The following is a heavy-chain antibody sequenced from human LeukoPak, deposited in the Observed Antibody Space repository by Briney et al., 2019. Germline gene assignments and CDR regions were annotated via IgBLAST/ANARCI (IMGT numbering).Heavy chain of an antibody. Sequence: SQTLSLTCTVSGGSISSGDYYWSWIRQPPGKGLEWIGYIYYSGSTYYNPSLKSRVTISVDTSKNQLSLKLSSVTAADTAVYYCARDYDSSGYYGDAFGIWGQGTMVTVSS. D-gene: IGHD3-22*01. V-gene: IGHV4-30-4*01. CDR3: ARDYDSSGYYGDAFGI. J-gene: IGHJ3*02. CDR2: IYYSGST. CDR1: GGSISSGDYY.